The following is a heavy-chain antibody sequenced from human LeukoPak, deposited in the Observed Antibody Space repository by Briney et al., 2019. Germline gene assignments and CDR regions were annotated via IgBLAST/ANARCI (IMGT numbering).Heavy chain of an antibody. D-gene: IGHD6-6*01. Sequence: PGGSLRLSCAASGFTFSNHWIHWVRQAPGKGLVWVSRIDERGSNAMYADSVKGRFSISRDNAKNTLYLQMDSLRVEDTAVYYCARVLGQLPPHWGQGTLVTVSA. CDR3: ARVLGQLPPH. CDR1: GFTFSNHW. J-gene: IGHJ4*02. CDR2: IDERGSNA. V-gene: IGHV3-74*03.